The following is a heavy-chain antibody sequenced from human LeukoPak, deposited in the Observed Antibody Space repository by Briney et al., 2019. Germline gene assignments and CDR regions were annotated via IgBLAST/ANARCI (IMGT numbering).Heavy chain of an antibody. Sequence: GASVKVSCKASGYTFTSYGISWVRQAPGQGLEWMGWISAYNGNTNYAQKLQGRVTMTTDTSTSTAYMELRSLRSDDTAVYYCARILIQGAWIQRLYYFDYWGQGTLVTVSS. J-gene: IGHJ4*02. CDR3: ARILIQGAWIQRLYYFDY. CDR1: GYTFTSYG. CDR2: ISAYNGNT. V-gene: IGHV1-18*01. D-gene: IGHD5-18*01.